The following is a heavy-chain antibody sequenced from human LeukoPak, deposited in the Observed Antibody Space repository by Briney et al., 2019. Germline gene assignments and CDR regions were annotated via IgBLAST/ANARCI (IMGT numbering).Heavy chain of an antibody. V-gene: IGHV3-23*01. CDR3: ARGEAFAFDM. Sequence: PGGSLRLSCAASGFTFSSYAMHWVRQAPGKGLEWVSSINGRDGRTYYADSVRGRFSISSDNSKNTLFLQMNSLRAEDTAVYYCARGEAFAFDMWGQGTVVTVSS. J-gene: IGHJ3*02. CDR2: INGRDGRT. CDR1: GFTFSSYA.